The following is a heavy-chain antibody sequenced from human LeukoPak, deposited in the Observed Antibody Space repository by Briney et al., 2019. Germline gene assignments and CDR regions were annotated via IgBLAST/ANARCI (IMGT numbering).Heavy chain of an antibody. CDR1: GYTFTSYG. J-gene: IGHJ3*02. CDR2: ISAYNGNT. V-gene: IGHV1-18*01. D-gene: IGHD3-9*01. Sequence: GASVKVSCKASGYTFTSYGTSRVRQAPGQGLEWMGWISAYNGNTNYAQKLQGRVTMTTDTSTSTAYMELRSLRSDDTAVYYCARDLYDILTGYSPRDAFDIWGQGTMVTVSS. CDR3: ARDLYDILTGYSPRDAFDI.